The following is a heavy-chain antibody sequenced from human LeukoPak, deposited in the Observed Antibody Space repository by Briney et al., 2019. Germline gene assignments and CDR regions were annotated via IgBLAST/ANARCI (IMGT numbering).Heavy chain of an antibody. CDR1: GFTFSSYA. Sequence: GGSLRLSCAASGFTFSSYAMSWVRQAPGKGLEWVSAISGSGGSTCYADSVKGRFTISRDNSKNTLYLQMNSLRAEDTAVYYCAKDLGTWKIQLWFGWFDPWGQGTLVTVSS. V-gene: IGHV3-23*01. CDR3: AKDLGTWKIQLWFGWFDP. D-gene: IGHD5-18*01. CDR2: ISGSGGST. J-gene: IGHJ5*02.